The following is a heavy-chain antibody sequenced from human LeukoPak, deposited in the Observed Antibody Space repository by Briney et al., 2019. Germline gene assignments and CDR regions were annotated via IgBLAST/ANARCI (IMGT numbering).Heavy chain of an antibody. V-gene: IGHV1-2*02. CDR2: INPNSGGT. CDR1: GYTLTGYY. CDR3: ARDPHYYDSSGAFDY. D-gene: IGHD3-22*01. J-gene: IGHJ4*02. Sequence: ASVKVSCKASGYTLTGYYMHWVRQAPGQGLEWMGWINPNSGGTNYAQKFQGRVTMTRDTSISTAYMELSRLRSDDTAVYYCARDPHYYDSSGAFDYWGQGTLVTVSS.